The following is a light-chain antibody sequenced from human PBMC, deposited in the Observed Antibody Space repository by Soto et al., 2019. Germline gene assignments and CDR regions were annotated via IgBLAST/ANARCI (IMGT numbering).Light chain of an antibody. V-gene: IGKV3-20*01. CDR2: GAS. CDR3: QQYKT. CDR1: QSVTSSY. Sequence: EIVLTQSPGTLSLSPGERATLSCRASQSVTSSYLAWYQQKPGQAPRLVMYGASIRTSGIPDRFSGSGSGTDFTLTISSLQPDDFATYYCQQYKTFGQGTKVDIK. J-gene: IGKJ1*01.